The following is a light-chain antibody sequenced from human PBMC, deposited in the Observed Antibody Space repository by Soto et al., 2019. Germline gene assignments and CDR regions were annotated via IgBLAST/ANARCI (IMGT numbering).Light chain of an antibody. CDR1: QSVSSSY. V-gene: IGKV3-20*01. CDR3: QQYGSSRT. J-gene: IGKJ1*01. Sequence: SVWTQSPVTLSLSPGERATLSCRASQSVSSSYLAWYQQKPGQAPRLLIYGASSRATGIPDRFSGSGSGTDFTLTISRLEPEDFAVYYCQQYGSSRTFGQGTKVDI. CDR2: GAS.